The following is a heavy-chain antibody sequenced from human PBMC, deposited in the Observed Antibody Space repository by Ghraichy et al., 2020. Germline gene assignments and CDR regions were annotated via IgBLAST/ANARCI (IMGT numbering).Heavy chain of an antibody. CDR1: VGSFGGYY. CDR3: ARRRELWSAAEGDAFDM. CDR2: INPTTGIT. J-gene: IGHJ3*02. Sequence: ESLNISCAVYVGSFGGYYWSWIRQPPGKGLEWIGEINPTTGITNNSPSLKSRLTMLVDTSKNQFSLTLKSVTAADTAVYYCARRRELWSAAEGDAFDMWSQGTMVTVSS. V-gene: IGHV4-34*01. D-gene: IGHD2-21*01.